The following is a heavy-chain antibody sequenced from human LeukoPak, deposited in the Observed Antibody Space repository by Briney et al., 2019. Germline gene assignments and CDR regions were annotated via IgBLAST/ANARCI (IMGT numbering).Heavy chain of an antibody. CDR1: GGSISSYY. CDR3: ARSVPSLDYLFDS. Sequence: SETLSLTCTVPGGSISSYYWSWIRQPPGKGLEWIGYIYNSGITNYNPSLKSRVTVSVDTSKNQFSLRLTSVTAADTAVYYCARSVPSLDYLFDSWGHGTLVTVSS. CDR2: IYNSGIT. V-gene: IGHV4-59*08. J-gene: IGHJ5*01. D-gene: IGHD4-11*01.